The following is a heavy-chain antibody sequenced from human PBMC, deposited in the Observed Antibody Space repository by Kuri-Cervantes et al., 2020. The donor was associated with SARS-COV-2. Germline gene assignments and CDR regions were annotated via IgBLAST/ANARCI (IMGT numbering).Heavy chain of an antibody. D-gene: IGHD2-8*02. CDR3: AWGRGCTVDI. Sequence: GESLKISCEASGFTLTYRWMAWFRQAPGKCLEWVAAIKADGGEMVYVDSAKGRFTISRDNAKNSVFLQMNSVRIEDTSLYFCAWGRGCTVDIWGRGTMVTVSS. V-gene: IGHV3-7*04. CDR2: IKADGGEM. J-gene: IGHJ3*02. CDR1: GFTLTYRW.